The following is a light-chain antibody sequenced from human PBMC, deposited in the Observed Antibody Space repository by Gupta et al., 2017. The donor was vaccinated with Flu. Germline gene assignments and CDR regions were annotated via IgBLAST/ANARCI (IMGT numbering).Light chain of an antibody. CDR3: QVCDASSHHVV. CDR2: AVS. V-gene: IGLV3-21*02. J-gene: IGLJ2*01. CDR1: IFGIKT. Sequence: GGNIFGIKTGHWFQHSPGQAPVLVVYAVSGRPSGIPLRFSGSNSGNTATLTVSRIEAEDEADYYCQVCDASSHHVVFGGGTKLTVL.